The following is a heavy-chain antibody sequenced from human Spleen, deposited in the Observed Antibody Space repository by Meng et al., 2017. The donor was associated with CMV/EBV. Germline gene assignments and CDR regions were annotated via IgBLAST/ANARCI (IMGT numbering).Heavy chain of an antibody. Sequence: SGDSISRNFFYWGWLRHPQGKGLKWIGSISCSGSTYYNPSLKGRVTMSVDTSKNQFSLKLSSVTAADTAVYYCARVVLSGSGNWFAPWGQGTLVTVSS. J-gene: IGHJ5*02. CDR1: GDSISRNFFY. V-gene: IGHV4-39*07. D-gene: IGHD3-10*01. CDR3: ARVVLSGSGNWFAP. CDR2: ISCSGST.